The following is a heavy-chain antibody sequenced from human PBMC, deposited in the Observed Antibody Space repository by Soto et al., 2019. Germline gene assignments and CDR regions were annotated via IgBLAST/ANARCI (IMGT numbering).Heavy chain of an antibody. J-gene: IGHJ4*02. D-gene: IGHD2-21*02. CDR1: GFNVDNVY. V-gene: IGHV3-53*01. Sequence: EVQLVESGGGLLQPGGSLRLSCIASGFNVDNVYMSWVRQAPGKGLEWVSVLYTADSTNYADSVKGRFTISRDSSKNTVYLQMDRLRAGDTAGYYCARGMGAAWVTPLSHWGQGTLVIVSS. CDR2: LYTADST. CDR3: ARGMGAAWVTPLSH.